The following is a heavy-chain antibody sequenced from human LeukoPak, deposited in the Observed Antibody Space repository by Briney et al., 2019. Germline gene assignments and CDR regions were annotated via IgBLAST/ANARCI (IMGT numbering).Heavy chain of an antibody. V-gene: IGHV4-4*02. CDR2: IDHSGST. Sequence: SGTLSLTCAVSGGSISSCNWWSWVRQPPGKGLEWIGSIDHSGSTYYNPSLKSRVTISVDTSKNHFSLKLSSVTAADTAVYYCARDKVGTIDFYYSYYMDVWGKGTTVTVSS. CDR1: GGSISSCNW. D-gene: IGHD1-26*01. CDR3: ARDKVGTIDFYYSYYMDV. J-gene: IGHJ6*03.